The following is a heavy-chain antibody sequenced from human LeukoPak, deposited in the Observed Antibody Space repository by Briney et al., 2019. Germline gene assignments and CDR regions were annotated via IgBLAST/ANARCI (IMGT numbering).Heavy chain of an antibody. CDR2: IYYSGST. V-gene: IGHV4-59*12. Sequence: PSETLSLTCTVSGGSISSYFWSWVRQPPGKGLEWIGYIYYSGSTKYNPSLKSRVTISLDTSKNQFSLKLSSVTAADTAVYYCARDFLQGTRGNTGGSFDYWGQGILVTVSS. CDR1: GGSISSYF. J-gene: IGHJ4*02. CDR3: ARDFLQGTRGNTGGSFDY. D-gene: IGHD3-16*01.